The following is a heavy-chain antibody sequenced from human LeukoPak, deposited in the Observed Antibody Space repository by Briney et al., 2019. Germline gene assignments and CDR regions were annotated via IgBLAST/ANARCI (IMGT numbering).Heavy chain of an antibody. V-gene: IGHV3-30*18. CDR2: ISYDGSNK. J-gene: IGHJ3*02. CDR3: AKVGARITMIVVIKPTLGAFDI. D-gene: IGHD3-22*01. CDR1: GFTFSSYG. Sequence: PGGSLRLSCAASGFTFSSYGMHWVRQAPGKGLEWVAVISYDGSNKYYADSVKGRFTISRDNSKNTLYLQMNTLRAEDTAVYYCAKVGARITMIVVIKPTLGAFDIWGQGTMVTVSS.